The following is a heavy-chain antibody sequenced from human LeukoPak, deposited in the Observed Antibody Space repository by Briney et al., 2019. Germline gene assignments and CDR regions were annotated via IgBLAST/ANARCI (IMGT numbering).Heavy chain of an antibody. Sequence: PGGSPRLSCAASGFPFSSYWMHWVRQAPGKGLVWVSRINSDGSSTSYADSVKGRFTISRDNAKNTLYLQMNSLRAEDTAVYYCARDHVSTPYAFDIWGQGTMVTVSS. CDR3: ARDHVSTPYAFDI. V-gene: IGHV3-74*01. J-gene: IGHJ3*02. CDR1: GFPFSSYW. CDR2: INSDGSST. D-gene: IGHD5/OR15-5a*01.